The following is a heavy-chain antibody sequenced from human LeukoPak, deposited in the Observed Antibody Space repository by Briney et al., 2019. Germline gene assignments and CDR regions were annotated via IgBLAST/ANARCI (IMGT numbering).Heavy chain of an antibody. CDR1: GGSISSYY. CDR2: IYYSGST. Sequence: SETLSLTRTVSGGSISSYYWTWIRQPPGKGLEWIGYIYYSGSTNYNPSLKSRVAISIDTSKNQFSLKLSSVTAADTAVYYCARHPGLYSGLYFDYWGQGTLVTVSS. J-gene: IGHJ4*02. CDR3: ARHPGLYSGLYFDY. V-gene: IGHV4-59*08. D-gene: IGHD2-21*01.